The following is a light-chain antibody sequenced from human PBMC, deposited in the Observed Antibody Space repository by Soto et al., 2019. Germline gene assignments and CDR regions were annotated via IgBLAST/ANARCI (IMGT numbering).Light chain of an antibody. J-gene: IGLJ1*01. V-gene: IGLV2-14*01. Sequence: QSVLTQPASVSGSPGQSLTISCTGTSSDVGGYNYVSWYQQHPGKAPKVMIFDVSNRPSGVSDRFSGSKSGNTASLTISGLQAEDEADYSSSSNTSRSPYVVRTGTNVTDL. CDR3: SSNTSRSPYV. CDR2: DVS. CDR1: SSDVGGYNY.